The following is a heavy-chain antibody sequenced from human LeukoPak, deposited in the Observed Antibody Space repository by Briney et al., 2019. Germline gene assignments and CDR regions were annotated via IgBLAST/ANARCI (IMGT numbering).Heavy chain of an antibody. CDR2: IRNDGSNK. V-gene: IGHV3-30*02. CDR1: GFTFSSYG. Sequence: GGSLRLSCAAAGFTFSSYGMDWVRQAAGKGLEWVAVIRNDGSNKYYADCVKGRFTISRDNSKNTLYLQMNSLRAEDTAVYYCAKDQDYYYFDYWGQGTLVTVSS. CDR3: AKDQDYYYFDY. D-gene: IGHD2/OR15-2a*01. J-gene: IGHJ4*02.